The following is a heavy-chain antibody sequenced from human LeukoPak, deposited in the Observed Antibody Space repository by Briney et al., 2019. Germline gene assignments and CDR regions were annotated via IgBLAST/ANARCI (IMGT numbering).Heavy chain of an antibody. V-gene: IGHV1-8*01. CDR2: MDPNSGNT. D-gene: IGHD7-27*01. CDR1: GYTFTSYD. CDR3: ARGWGNPSAFDI. J-gene: IGHJ3*02. Sequence: GASVKVSCKASGYTFTSYDINWVRQATGQGLEWMGWMDPNSGNTVYAQTFQGRVTMTRNTSISTAYMELSSLRSEDTAVYYCARGWGNPSAFDIWGQGTMVTVSS.